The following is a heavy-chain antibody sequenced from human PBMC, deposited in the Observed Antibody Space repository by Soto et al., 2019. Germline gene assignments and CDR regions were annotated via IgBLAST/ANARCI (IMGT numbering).Heavy chain of an antibody. CDR2: IRRKANSYTT. Sequence: EVQLVESGGGLVQPGGSLRLSCAASGLIFSDYHMDWVRQAPGKGLEWVGRIRRKANSYTTEYAASVKGRFTISRDDSKNSLYLQMNSLKSKDTAVYYCAMLGGWSGGSSGMDVWGQGTTVTVSS. J-gene: IGHJ6*02. CDR3: AMLGGWSGGSSGMDV. V-gene: IGHV3-72*01. D-gene: IGHD6-19*01. CDR1: GLIFSDYH.